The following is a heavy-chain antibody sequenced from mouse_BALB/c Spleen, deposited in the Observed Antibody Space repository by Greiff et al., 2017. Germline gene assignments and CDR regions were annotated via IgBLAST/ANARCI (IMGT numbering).Heavy chain of an antibody. CDR3: ARSEGRGKTWFAY. CDR2: ISSGSSTI. D-gene: IGHD3-3*01. Sequence: EVKLVESGGGLVQPGGSRKLSCAASGFTFSSFGMHWVRQAPEKGLEWVAYISSGSSTIYYADTVKGRFTISRDNPKNTLFLQMTSLRSEDTAMYYCARSEGRGKTWFAYWGQGTLVTVSA. J-gene: IGHJ3*01. V-gene: IGHV5-17*02. CDR1: GFTFSSFG.